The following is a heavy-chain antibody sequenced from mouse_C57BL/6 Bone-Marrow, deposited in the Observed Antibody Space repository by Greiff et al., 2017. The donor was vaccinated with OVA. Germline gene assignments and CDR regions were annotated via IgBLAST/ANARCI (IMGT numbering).Heavy chain of an antibody. D-gene: IGHD1-1*01. V-gene: IGHV8-8*01. CDR2: IWWDDAK. Sequence: QVTLKVSGPGILQPSQTLSLTCSFSGFSLSTFGMGVGWIRQPPGKGLEWLAHIWWDDAKYYNPALKSRLTISKDTSKNQVFLKSAIVDTADTATYYCARIEVITTVVAHFDYWGQGTTLTVSS. CDR3: ARIEVITTVVAHFDY. J-gene: IGHJ2*01. CDR1: GFSLSTFGMG.